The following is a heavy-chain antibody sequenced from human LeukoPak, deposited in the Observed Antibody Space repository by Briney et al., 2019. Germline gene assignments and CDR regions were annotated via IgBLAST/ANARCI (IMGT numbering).Heavy chain of an antibody. V-gene: IGHV1-3*01. J-gene: IGHJ4*02. CDR1: GYTFTSYA. CDR2: IIPIFGTA. Sequence: ASVKVSCKASGYTFTSYAMHWVRQAPGQGLEWMGGIIPIFGTANYAQKFQGRVTMTRDTSTSTVYMELSSLRSEDTAVYYCAREWHYGSGSPVRYWGQGTLVTVSS. CDR3: AREWHYGSGSPVRY. D-gene: IGHD3-10*01.